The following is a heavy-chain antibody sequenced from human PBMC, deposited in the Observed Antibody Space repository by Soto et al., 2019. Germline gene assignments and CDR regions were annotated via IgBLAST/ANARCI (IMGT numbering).Heavy chain of an antibody. CDR2: IKSNPSGGTT. Sequence: EVQLVESEGTLVKPGGSLTLSCVASGFTFSNVWMNWVRQAPGKGLEWVGRIKSNPSGGTTDYAAPVKGRFTISRDDSEDTLYLQMGSLKTEDTAMYYCSSDCDRSTCYADGYFQSWGRGTLVTVSS. CDR3: SSDCDRSTCYADGYFQS. V-gene: IGHV3-15*02. CDR1: GFTFSNVW. D-gene: IGHD2-21*01. J-gene: IGHJ1*01.